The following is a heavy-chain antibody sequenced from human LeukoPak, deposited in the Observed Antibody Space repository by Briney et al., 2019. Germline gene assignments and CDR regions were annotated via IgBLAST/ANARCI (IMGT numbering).Heavy chain of an antibody. CDR3: ARGALLLWFGELLSQYYFDY. V-gene: IGHV1-69*13. J-gene: IGHJ4*02. CDR2: IIPIFGAA. D-gene: IGHD3-10*01. CDR1: GGTFSSYA. Sequence: SVKVSCKASGGTFSSYAISWVRQAPGQGLEWMGGIIPIFGAANYAQKFQGRVTITADESTSTAYMELSSLRSEDTAVYYCARGALLLWFGELLSQYYFDYWGQGTLVTVSS.